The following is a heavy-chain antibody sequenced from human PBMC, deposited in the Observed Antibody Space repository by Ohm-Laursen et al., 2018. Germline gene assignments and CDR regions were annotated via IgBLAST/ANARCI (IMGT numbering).Heavy chain of an antibody. CDR2: ISVSSSST. CDR3: ARTPGVAAAL. Sequence: SLRLSCAVSGFTFDDYAMHWVRQAPGKGLEWVSGISVSSSSTDYADSVKGRFTISRDNSKNSLYLQMNSLRAEDTAVYYCARTPGVAAALWGQGTLVTVSS. D-gene: IGHD6-13*01. CDR1: GFTFDDYA. V-gene: IGHV3-9*01. J-gene: IGHJ4*02.